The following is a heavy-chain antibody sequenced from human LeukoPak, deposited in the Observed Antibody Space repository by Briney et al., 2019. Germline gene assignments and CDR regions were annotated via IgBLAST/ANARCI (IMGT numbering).Heavy chain of an antibody. V-gene: IGHV4-34*01. D-gene: IGHD5-12*01. J-gene: IGHJ5*02. CDR3: ARELLFSYGLKQVATIGRWFDP. CDR1: GGSISSYY. Sequence: PSETLSLTCTVSGGSISSYYWSWIRQPPGKGLEWIGENNHSGSTNYNPSLKSRVTISVDTSKNQFSLKLSSVTAADTAVYYCARELLFSYGLKQVATIGRWFDPWGQGTLVTVSS. CDR2: NNHSGST.